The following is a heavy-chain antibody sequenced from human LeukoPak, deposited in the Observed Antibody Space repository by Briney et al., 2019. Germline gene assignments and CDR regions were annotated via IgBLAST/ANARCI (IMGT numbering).Heavy chain of an antibody. Sequence: ASVKVSCKASGYRFISNYIQWVRQAPGLGPEWMGWMHRGNGNTRYAEKFQGRVTMTRDTSINTAYMDMSNLRSDDTAVYYCAREGSYCVGGDCYSYFWGQGTLITVSS. CDR2: MHRGNGNT. CDR1: GYRFISNY. CDR3: AREGSYCVGGDCYSYF. J-gene: IGHJ4*02. D-gene: IGHD2-21*02. V-gene: IGHV1-2*02.